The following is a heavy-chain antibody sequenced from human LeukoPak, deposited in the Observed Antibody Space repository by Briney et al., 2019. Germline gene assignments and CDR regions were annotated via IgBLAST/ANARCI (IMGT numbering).Heavy chain of an antibody. J-gene: IGHJ4*02. Sequence: GGSLRLSCAASGFTFSSYWMSWVRQAPGKGLEWVANIKQDGSEKYYVDSVKGRFTISRDNAKNSLYLQMNSLRAEDTAVYYCARGHIAAAGPGGHWGQGTLVTVSS. CDR3: ARGHIAAAGPGGH. CDR1: GFTFSSYW. CDR2: IKQDGSEK. D-gene: IGHD6-13*01. V-gene: IGHV3-7*04.